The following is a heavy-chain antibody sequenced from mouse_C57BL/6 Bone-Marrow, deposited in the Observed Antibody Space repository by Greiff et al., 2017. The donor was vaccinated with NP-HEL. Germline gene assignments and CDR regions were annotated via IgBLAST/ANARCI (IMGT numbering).Heavy chain of an antibody. CDR1: GYTFTSYW. Sequence: VQLQQSGAELAKPGASVKLSCKASGYTFTSYWMHWVKQRPGQGLEWIGYINPSSGYTKYNQKFKDKATLTAVKSSSTAYRQLSSLTYEDSAVYYCARSVPSLGWGYWGQGTTLTVSS. CDR3: ARSVPSLGWGY. V-gene: IGHV1-7*01. CDR2: INPSSGYT. D-gene: IGHD4-1*01. J-gene: IGHJ2*01.